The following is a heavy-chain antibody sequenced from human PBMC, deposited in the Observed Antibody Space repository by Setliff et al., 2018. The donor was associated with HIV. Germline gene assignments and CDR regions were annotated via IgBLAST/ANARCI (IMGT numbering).Heavy chain of an antibody. Sequence: HPGGSLRLSCAASGFTFSTYPLHWVRQAPGKGLEWVAVIAFDGSAKYYADSVKGRFTISRDNSKNTLYLQMNSLRAEDTAVYYCAKSAYYYGSSGYYPFDYWGQGTLVTVSS. CDR1: GFTFSTYP. CDR2: IAFDGSAK. V-gene: IGHV3-30*07. D-gene: IGHD3-22*01. CDR3: AKSAYYYGSSGYYPFDY. J-gene: IGHJ4*02.